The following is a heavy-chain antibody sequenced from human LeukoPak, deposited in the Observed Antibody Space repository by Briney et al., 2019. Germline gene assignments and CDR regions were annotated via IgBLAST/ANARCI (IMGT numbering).Heavy chain of an antibody. CDR2: LYSSGST. D-gene: IGHD2-15*01. Sequence: SETLSLTCTVSGGSLSNYYWHWLRPPAGTRLEWIGRLYSSGSTNYNPSLKSRVTMSVDTSKNQFSLRLSSVTAADTAVYYCARGTDGYPDVWGQGTTVTVSS. CDR1: GGSLSNYY. V-gene: IGHV4-4*07. CDR3: ARGTDGYPDV. J-gene: IGHJ6*02.